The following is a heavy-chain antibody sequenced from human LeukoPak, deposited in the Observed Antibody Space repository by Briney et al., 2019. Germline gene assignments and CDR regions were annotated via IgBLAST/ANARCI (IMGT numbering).Heavy chain of an antibody. Sequence: PGGSLRLSCAASGFTFSSYWMHWVRQAPGKGLVWVSRINSDGSSTSYADSVKGRFTISRDNAKNTLYPQMNSLRAEDTAVYYCASGIWNYRTIADYWGQGTLVTVSS. CDR1: GFTFSSYW. CDR2: INSDGSST. D-gene: IGHD1-7*01. CDR3: ASGIWNYRTIADY. J-gene: IGHJ4*02. V-gene: IGHV3-74*01.